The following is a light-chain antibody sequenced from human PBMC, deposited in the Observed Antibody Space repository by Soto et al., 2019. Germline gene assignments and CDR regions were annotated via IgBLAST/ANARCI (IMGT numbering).Light chain of an antibody. J-gene: IGLJ2*01. CDR1: SSDVGGYNY. V-gene: IGLV2-8*01. Sequence: QSALTHPPSASGSPGQSVTISCTGTSSDVGGYNYVSWYQQHPGKAPKLMIYEVTKRPSGVPDRFSGSKSDNTASLTVSGLQAGDEADYYCSSYAGSNFVVFGGGTKLTGL. CDR2: EVT. CDR3: SSYAGSNFVV.